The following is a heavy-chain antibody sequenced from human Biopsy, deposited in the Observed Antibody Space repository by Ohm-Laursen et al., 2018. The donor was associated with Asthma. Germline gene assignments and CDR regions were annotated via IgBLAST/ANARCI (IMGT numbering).Heavy chain of an antibody. D-gene: IGHD3-3*01. Sequence: SQTLSLTCTVSGGSISSGGYYWSWIRQHPGKGLEWIGYIYYSGSTYYNPSLKSRVTISVDTSKNQFSLKLSSVTAADTAVYYCARSAKTIFGMVMGSYYYGMDVWGQGTTVTVSS. V-gene: IGHV4-31*03. J-gene: IGHJ6*02. CDR3: ARSAKTIFGMVMGSYYYGMDV. CDR1: GGSISSGGYY. CDR2: IYYSGST.